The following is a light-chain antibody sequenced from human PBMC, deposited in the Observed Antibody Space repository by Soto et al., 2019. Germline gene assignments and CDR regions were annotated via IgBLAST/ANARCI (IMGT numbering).Light chain of an antibody. V-gene: IGKV3-20*01. CDR3: QQYHTWPIT. CDR2: GAS. J-gene: IGKJ4*01. Sequence: EIVLTQSPGTLSLSPGERATLSCRASQSVSNNYLAWYQQKPGQAPRLLIYGASNRATGIPDRFSGSGSGTDFTLTISGLEPEDCAIYYCQQYHTWPITFGGGTKVDIK. CDR1: QSVSNNY.